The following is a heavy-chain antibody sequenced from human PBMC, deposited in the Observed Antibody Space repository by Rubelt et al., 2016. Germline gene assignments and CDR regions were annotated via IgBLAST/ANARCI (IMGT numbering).Heavy chain of an antibody. V-gene: IGHV1-46*01. Sequence: QVQLVQSGSELKKPGASVKVSCKASGYTFTSYYMHWVRQAPGQGLEWMGIINPSGGSTSYAQKFQGRVTMTRDTSTSTVYMELSSLRSEDTAGYYCARELTPYCGGDCYPNWFDPWGQGTLVTVSS. J-gene: IGHJ5*02. CDR3: ARELTPYCGGDCYPNWFDP. D-gene: IGHD2-21*02. CDR2: INPSGGST. CDR1: GYTFTSYY.